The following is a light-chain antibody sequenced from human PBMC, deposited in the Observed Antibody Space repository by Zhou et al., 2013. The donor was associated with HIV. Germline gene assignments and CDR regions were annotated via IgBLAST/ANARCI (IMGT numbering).Light chain of an antibody. V-gene: IGKV1-33*01. Sequence: DIQMTQSPSSLSASVGDRVAITCQASHHISNYVNWYQQKPGKAPKLLIFDASTLETGVSSRFSGSGSATNFTFTIGSLQPEDFATYYCQQHYTLPVTFGPGTEVDLK. J-gene: IGKJ3*01. CDR2: DAS. CDR3: QQHYTLPVT. CDR1: HHISNY.